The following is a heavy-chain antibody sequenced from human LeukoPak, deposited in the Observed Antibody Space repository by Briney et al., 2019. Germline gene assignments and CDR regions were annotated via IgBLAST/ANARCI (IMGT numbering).Heavy chain of an antibody. D-gene: IGHD6-13*01. J-gene: IGHJ4*02. V-gene: IGHV3-23*01. Sequence: SGGSLRLSCAASGFTFSTYAMSWVRQAPGKGLEWVSAISGSGDSTYYADSVKGRFTISRDNAKNTLYLQMNSLRAEDTALYYCAKDIAAAGTGGFDYWGQGTLVTVSS. CDR2: ISGSGDST. CDR3: AKDIAAAGTGGFDY. CDR1: GFTFSTYA.